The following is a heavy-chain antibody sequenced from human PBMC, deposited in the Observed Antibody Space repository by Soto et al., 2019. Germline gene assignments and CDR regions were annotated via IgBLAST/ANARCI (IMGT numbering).Heavy chain of an antibody. CDR3: ARTVASKPGIAVAGPGGFDP. Sequence: SVKVSCKASGGTFSSYAISWVRQAPGQGLEWMGGIIPIFGTANYAQKFQGRVTITADESTSTAYMELSSLRSEDTAAYYCARTVASKPGIAVAGPGGFDPWGQGTLVTVSS. V-gene: IGHV1-69*13. J-gene: IGHJ5*02. CDR2: IIPIFGTA. CDR1: GGTFSSYA. D-gene: IGHD6-19*01.